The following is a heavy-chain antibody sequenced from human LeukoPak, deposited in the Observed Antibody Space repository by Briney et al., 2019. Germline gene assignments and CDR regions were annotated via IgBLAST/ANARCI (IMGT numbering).Heavy chain of an antibody. Sequence: GASVKVSCKASGGTFSSYAISWVRQAPGQGLEWMGRIMPILGIANYAQKLQGRVTMTTDTSTSTAYMELRSLRSDDTAVYYCAREGPGYCSSSSCRGPAYYWGQGTLVTVSS. V-gene: IGHV1-69*04. CDR1: GGTFSSYA. J-gene: IGHJ4*02. CDR2: IMPILGIA. CDR3: AREGPGYCSSSSCRGPAYY. D-gene: IGHD2-2*01.